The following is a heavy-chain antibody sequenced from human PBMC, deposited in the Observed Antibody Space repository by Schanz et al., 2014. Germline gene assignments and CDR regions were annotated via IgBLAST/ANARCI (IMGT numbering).Heavy chain of an antibody. J-gene: IGHJ3*01. V-gene: IGHV1-18*01. CDR1: GYTFTSYG. CDR2: ISAYNGHT. D-gene: IGHD2-2*01. Sequence: QGQLVQSGAEVKKPGASVKVSCKASGYTFTSYGITWVRQAPGQGLEWMGWISAYNGHTTYAQKFQSRVTMTTDTSTSTAYMELRNVRYDDTAMYYCARVIPYCSSTSCSGLDAYDVWGQGTLVTVSS. CDR3: ARVIPYCSSTSCSGLDAYDV.